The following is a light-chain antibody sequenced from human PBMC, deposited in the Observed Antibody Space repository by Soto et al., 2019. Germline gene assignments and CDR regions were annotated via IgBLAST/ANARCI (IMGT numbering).Light chain of an antibody. CDR1: SSNIGAGYD. J-gene: IGLJ2*01. CDR2: GNN. Sequence: QSVLTQPPSVSGAPGQRVTISCTGSSSNIGAGYDVHWYQQLPGRAPKLLIYGNNNRPSGVPDRFSGSKSGTSACLAITGLRAEDEADYYCLSFDSSLSVVFGGGTKLTVL. CDR3: LSFDSSLSVV. V-gene: IGLV1-40*01.